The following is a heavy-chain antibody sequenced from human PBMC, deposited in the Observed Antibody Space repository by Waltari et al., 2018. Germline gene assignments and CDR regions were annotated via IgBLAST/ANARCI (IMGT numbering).Heavy chain of an antibody. CDR3: TRSGTTTVAFDI. D-gene: IGHD1-1*01. CDR2: IRSEANSYAT. V-gene: IGHV3-73*01. Sequence: SIHWVRQAPGKGLEWVGRIRSEANSYATAFAASVNGRFTIFRDDSKKTAYLQMNTLMSEDTALYYCTRSGTTTVAFDIWGQGTMVTVSS. CDR1: S. J-gene: IGHJ3*02.